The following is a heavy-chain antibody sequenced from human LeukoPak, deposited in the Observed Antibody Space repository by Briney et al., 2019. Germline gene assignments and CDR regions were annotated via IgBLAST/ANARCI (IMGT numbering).Heavy chain of an antibody. CDR3: ARPAWPEHDRGPGLRAFDI. Sequence: GASVKVSCKASGYTFTSYYMHWVRQAPGQGLEWMGIINPSGGSTSYAQKFQGRVTMTRDTSTSTVYMELSSLRSEDTAVYYCARPAWPEHDRGPGLRAFDIWGQGTMVTVSS. CDR2: INPSGGST. D-gene: IGHD3-22*01. CDR1: GYTFTSYY. V-gene: IGHV1-46*01. J-gene: IGHJ3*02.